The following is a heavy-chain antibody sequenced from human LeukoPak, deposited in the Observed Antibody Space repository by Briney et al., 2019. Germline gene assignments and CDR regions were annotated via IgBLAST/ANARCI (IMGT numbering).Heavy chain of an antibody. CDR2: IFESGTA. CDR3: ARDFMVRGDQVNYYYYYMDV. V-gene: IGHV4-59*01. J-gene: IGHJ6*03. CDR1: GGSISNYY. Sequence: SETLSLTCTVSGGSISNYYWSWIRQPPGKGLEWIGYIFESGTANYNPSLKSRVTTSLDTSKNQFSLQLRSVTAADTAVYYCARDFMVRGDQVNYYYYYMDVWGTGATITVSS. D-gene: IGHD3-10*01.